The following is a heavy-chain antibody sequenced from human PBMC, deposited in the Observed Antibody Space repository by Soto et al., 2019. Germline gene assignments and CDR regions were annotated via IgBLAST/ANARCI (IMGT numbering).Heavy chain of an antibody. V-gene: IGHV3-23*02. CDR1: GFSFSSYA. D-gene: IGHD6-13*01. J-gene: IGHJ4*02. CDR3: ARDRERDAWYEDY. Sequence: GGSLRLSCVASGFSFSSYAMSWARQAPGKGLEWVSVISGRDGSTYYGDSVKGRFTISRDNSKNTLYLQMNSLRAEDTAVYYCARDRERDAWYEDYWGQGTLVTVSS. CDR2: ISGRDGST.